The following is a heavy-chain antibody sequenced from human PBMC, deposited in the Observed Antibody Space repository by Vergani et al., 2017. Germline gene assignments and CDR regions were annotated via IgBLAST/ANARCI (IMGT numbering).Heavy chain of an antibody. CDR3: ARARRDGYNLPYYYYGMDV. Sequence: QVQLVQSGAEVKKPGSSVKVSCKASGGTFSSYAISWVRQAPGQGLEWMGGIIPIFGTANYAQKFQGRVTITADESTSTAYMELSSLRSEDTAVYYCARARRDGYNLPYYYYGMDVWGQGTTVTVSS. J-gene: IGHJ6*02. V-gene: IGHV1-69*01. D-gene: IGHD5-24*01. CDR2: IIPIFGTA. CDR1: GGTFSSYA.